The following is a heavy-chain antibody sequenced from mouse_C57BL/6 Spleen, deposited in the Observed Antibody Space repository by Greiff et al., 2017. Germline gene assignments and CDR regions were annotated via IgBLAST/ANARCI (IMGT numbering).Heavy chain of an antibody. CDR3: ARRGTYYGSSYGYFDV. CDR1: GYTFTSYW. CDR2: IDPSDSYT. V-gene: IGHV1-50*01. D-gene: IGHD1-1*01. J-gene: IGHJ1*03. Sequence: VKLQQPGAELVKPGASVKLSCKASGYTFTSYWMQWVKQRPGQGLEWIGEIDPSDSYTNYNQKFKGKATLTVDTSSSTAYMQLSSLTSEDSAVYYCARRGTYYGSSYGYFDVWGTGTTVTVSS.